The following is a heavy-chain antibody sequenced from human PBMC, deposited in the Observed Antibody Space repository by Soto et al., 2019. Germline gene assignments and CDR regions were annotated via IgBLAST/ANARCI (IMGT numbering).Heavy chain of an antibody. D-gene: IGHD2-2*01. Sequence: QVQLVESGGGVVQPGRSLRLSCAASGFTFSNYAMHWVRQAPGKGLEWVAVTSYDGTSEYYAGSVKGRFTISRDNSKNPLFLQMNGLRAEDTAVFYCARDGCSSTNCYAGGLGGYSFDYWGQGTLVTVSS. CDR1: GFTFSNYA. CDR3: ARDGCSSTNCYAGGLGGYSFDY. CDR2: TSYDGTSE. V-gene: IGHV3-30*03. J-gene: IGHJ4*02.